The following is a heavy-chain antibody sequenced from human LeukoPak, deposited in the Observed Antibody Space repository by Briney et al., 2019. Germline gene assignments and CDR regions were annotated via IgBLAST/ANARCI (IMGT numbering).Heavy chain of an antibody. CDR2: IYYSGST. J-gene: IGHJ4*02. CDR3: ARESSVGELLDY. V-gene: IGHV4-38-2*02. CDR1: GFTFSDHY. D-gene: IGHD3-10*01. Sequence: LRLSCAASGFTFSDHYMDWVRQAPGKGLEWVGSIYYSGSTYYNPSLKSRVTILLDTSQNQFSLKLSSVTAADTAVYYCARESSVGELLDYWGQGTLVTVSS.